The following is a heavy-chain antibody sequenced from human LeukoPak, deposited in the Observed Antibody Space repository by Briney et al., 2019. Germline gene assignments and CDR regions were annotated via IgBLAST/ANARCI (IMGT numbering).Heavy chain of an antibody. CDR2: FYTSEMT. J-gene: IGHJ5*02. CDR3: ARSRSGSGFGNWFDP. V-gene: IGHV4-61*02. CDR1: GDSISSGNNY. Sequence: PSQTLSLTCTVSGDSISSGNNYWTWIRQPAGKGLEWIGRFYTSEMTYNPSLKSRVTISVDTSKNQFSLRLSSVTASDTAINYCARSRSGSGFGNWFDPWGQGTLVTVSS. D-gene: IGHD3-22*01.